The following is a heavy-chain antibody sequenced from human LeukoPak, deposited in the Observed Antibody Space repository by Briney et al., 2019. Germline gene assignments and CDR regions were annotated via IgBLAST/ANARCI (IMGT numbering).Heavy chain of an antibody. J-gene: IGHJ4*02. CDR2: IWYDGSNK. CDR3: ARDRTGPDY. CDR1: GFTFRSHA. Sequence: GTSLRLSCATSGFTFRSHAMHWVRQSPGKGLEWVAQIWYDGSNKYYADSVKGRFSVSRDNSKNTLYLQMNSLGVEDTAVYYCARDRTGPDYWGQGTLVTVSS. V-gene: IGHV3-33*01.